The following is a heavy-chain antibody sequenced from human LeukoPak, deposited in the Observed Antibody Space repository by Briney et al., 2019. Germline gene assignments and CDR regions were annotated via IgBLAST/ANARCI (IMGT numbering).Heavy chain of an antibody. Sequence: GASVKVSCKASGGTFSSYAISWVRQAPGQGLEWMGGIIPIFGTANYAQKFQGRVTITADESTSTAYMELSSLRSEDTAVYYCARDRTYSSSSGLDAFDIWGQGTMVTVSS. V-gene: IGHV1-69*13. CDR1: GGTFSSYA. J-gene: IGHJ3*02. D-gene: IGHD6-6*01. CDR2: IIPIFGTA. CDR3: ARDRTYSSSSGLDAFDI.